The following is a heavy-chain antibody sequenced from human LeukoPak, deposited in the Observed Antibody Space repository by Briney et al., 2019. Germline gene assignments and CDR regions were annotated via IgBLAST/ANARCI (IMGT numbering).Heavy chain of an antibody. CDR3: ARDLYYYDSSGYYYHALDY. J-gene: IGHJ4*02. CDR1: GFTFSSYW. V-gene: IGHV3-7*01. CDR2: IKQDGSEK. D-gene: IGHD3-22*01. Sequence: GGSLGLSCAASGFTFSSYWMSWVRQAPGKGLEWVANIKQDGSEKYYVDSVKGRFTISRDNAKNSLYLQMNSLRAEDTAVYYCARDLYYYDSSGYYYHALDYWGQGTLVTVSS.